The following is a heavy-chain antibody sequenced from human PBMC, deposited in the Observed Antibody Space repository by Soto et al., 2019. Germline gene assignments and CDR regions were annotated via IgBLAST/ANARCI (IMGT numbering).Heavy chain of an antibody. D-gene: IGHD3-22*01. CDR1: GYTFTSYY. CDR2: INPSGGST. J-gene: IGHJ4*02. V-gene: IGHV1-46*01. CDR3: ARGGWGTMIVAHFDY. Sequence: QVQLVQSGAEVKKPGASVKVSCKASGYTFTSYYMHWVRQAPGQGLEWMGIINPSGGSTSYAQKFQGRVTMTRDTSTSTVYMELSSLRSEDTAVYYCARGGWGTMIVAHFDYWGQGTLVTVSS.